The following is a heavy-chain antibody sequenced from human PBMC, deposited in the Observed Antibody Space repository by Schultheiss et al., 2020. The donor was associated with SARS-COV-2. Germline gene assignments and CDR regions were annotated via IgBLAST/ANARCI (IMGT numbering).Heavy chain of an antibody. D-gene: IGHD2-2*01. J-gene: IGHJ6*03. V-gene: IGHV3-21*01. CDR1: GFTFSSYG. CDR2: ISSSSSYI. CDR3: ARAPPLVVPAASHYYMDV. Sequence: GESLKISCAASGFTFSSYGMHWVRQAPGKGLEWVSSISSSSSYIYYADSVKGRFTISRDNAKNSLYLQMNSLRAEDTAVYYCARAPPLVVPAASHYYMDVWGKGTTVTVSS.